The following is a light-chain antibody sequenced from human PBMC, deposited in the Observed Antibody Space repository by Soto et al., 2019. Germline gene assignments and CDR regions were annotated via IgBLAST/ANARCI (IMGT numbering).Light chain of an antibody. CDR1: QSISSW. J-gene: IGKJ5*01. Sequence: DIKMTQSPSTLSASVGDRVTITCRASQSISSWLAWYQQKPGKAPKLLIYAASSLQSGVPSRFSGSGAGTDFTRTISSLQPEDFATDYCQQANSFTITFGQGTRLEIK. V-gene: IGKV1-12*01. CDR3: QQANSFTIT. CDR2: AAS.